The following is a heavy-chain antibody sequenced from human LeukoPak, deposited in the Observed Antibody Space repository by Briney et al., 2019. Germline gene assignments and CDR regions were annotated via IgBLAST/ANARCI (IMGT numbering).Heavy chain of an antibody. CDR3: ARDRDPMTTDVFDI. J-gene: IGHJ3*02. Sequence: ASVKVSCKASGYTFTRYGVNWVRQAPGQGLEWMGWISAYNGNTKFAPNFQARVTMTTDTSTSTAYMELTSLISGDTAVYYCARDRDPMTTDVFDIWGQGTMVTVSS. V-gene: IGHV1-18*01. CDR2: ISAYNGNT. D-gene: IGHD4-11*01. CDR1: GYTFTRYG.